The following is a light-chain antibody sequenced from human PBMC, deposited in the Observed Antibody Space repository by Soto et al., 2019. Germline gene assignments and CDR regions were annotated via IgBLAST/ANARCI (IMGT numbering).Light chain of an antibody. CDR1: QGLVDSDGNTY. CDR3: MQGSQWPWT. CDR2: KVS. J-gene: IGKJ1*01. V-gene: IGKV2-30*01. Sequence: DVVMTQSPLSLPVTLGQPASISCRSSQGLVDSDGNTYLNWVQQRPGQSPRRLIYKVSRRDSGVPDRFIVSGSGSDFTLKISRVEAEDVAVYYCMQGSQWPWTFGQGTKVEIK.